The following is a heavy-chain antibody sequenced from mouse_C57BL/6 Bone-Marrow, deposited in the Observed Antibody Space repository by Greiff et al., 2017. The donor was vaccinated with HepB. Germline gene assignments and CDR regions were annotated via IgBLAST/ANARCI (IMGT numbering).Heavy chain of an antibody. CDR1: GFTFSSYG. CDR2: ISSGGSYT. CDR3: ARPPTAY. V-gene: IGHV5-6*01. Sequence: EVQRVESGGDLVKPGGSLKLSCAASGFTFSSYGMSWVRQTPDKRLEWVATISSGGSYTYYPDSVKGRFTISRDNAKNTLYLQMSSLKSEDTAMYYCARPPTAYWGQGTLVTVSA. J-gene: IGHJ3*01.